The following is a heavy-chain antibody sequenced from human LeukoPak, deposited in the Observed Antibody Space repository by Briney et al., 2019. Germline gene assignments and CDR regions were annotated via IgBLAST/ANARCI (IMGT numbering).Heavy chain of an antibody. D-gene: IGHD4-11*01. V-gene: IGHV3-23*01. CDR3: ARHYSNYVGYYFDY. Sequence: GGSLRLSCAASGFTFSSYAMTWVRQAPGKGLEWVSAISGSGGSTYYADSVKGRFTISRDNSKNTLYLQMNSLRAEDTAVYYCARHYSNYVGYYFDYWGQGTLVTVSS. CDR2: ISGSGGST. J-gene: IGHJ4*02. CDR1: GFTFSSYA.